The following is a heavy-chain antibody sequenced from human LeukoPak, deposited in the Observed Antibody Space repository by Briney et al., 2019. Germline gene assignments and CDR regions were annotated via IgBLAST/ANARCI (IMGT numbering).Heavy chain of an antibody. Sequence: GGSLRLSCAASGFTFSSYAMSWVRQAPGKGLEWVSAISGSGGSTYYADSVKGRFTISRDNSKNTLYLQMNSLRAEDTAVYYCAKGRLSGSYLETLFDYWGQGTLVTVSS. CDR2: ISGSGGST. V-gene: IGHV3-23*01. CDR3: AKGRLSGSYLETLFDY. CDR1: GFTFSSYA. D-gene: IGHD1-26*01. J-gene: IGHJ4*02.